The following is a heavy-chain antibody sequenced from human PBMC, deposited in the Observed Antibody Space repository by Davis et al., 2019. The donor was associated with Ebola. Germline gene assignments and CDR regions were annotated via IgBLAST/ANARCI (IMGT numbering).Heavy chain of an antibody. V-gene: IGHV1-8*01. CDR3: AREIIVVVVAAHSGDYYYGMDV. D-gene: IGHD2-15*01. CDR1: GYTFPNYD. CDR2: MNPKSGNT. Sequence: AASVKVSCKASGYTFPNYDINWVRQATGQGLEWMGWMNPKSGNTGYAQNFQGRVTMTRNTSISTAYMELSSLRSEDTAVYYCAREIIVVVVAAHSGDYYYGMDVWGKGTTVTVSS. J-gene: IGHJ6*04.